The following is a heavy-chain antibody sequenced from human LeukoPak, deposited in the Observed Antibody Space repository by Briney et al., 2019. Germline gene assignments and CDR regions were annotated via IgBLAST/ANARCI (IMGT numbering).Heavy chain of an antibody. V-gene: IGHV3-7*01. J-gene: IGHJ4*02. D-gene: IGHD5-18*01. CDR3: ARDTGGGYSCYDC. CDR2: IKQDGSEK. CDR1: GFTFSSYW. Sequence: GGSLRLSCAASGFTFSSYWMTWIRQAPGKGLEWVANIKQDGSEKYYVDSVKGRLTISRDNAKNSLYLQMNSLRAEDTAVYYCARDTGGGYSCYDCWGQGTLVTVSS.